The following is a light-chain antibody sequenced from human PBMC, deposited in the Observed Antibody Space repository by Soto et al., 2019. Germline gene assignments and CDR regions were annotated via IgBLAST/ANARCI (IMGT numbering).Light chain of an antibody. J-gene: IGLJ6*01. CDR2: DTY. Sequence: QAVVTQEPSLTVPPGGTVTLTCDSSTGAVTSGHYPYWFQQKPGQAPRSLIYDTYIQPSWTPARFSGSLLGGKAALTLSGAQPADEAEYYCLLSYGGTIFVFGSGTKVAVL. V-gene: IGLV7-46*01. CDR1: TGAVTSGHY. CDR3: LLSYGGTIFV.